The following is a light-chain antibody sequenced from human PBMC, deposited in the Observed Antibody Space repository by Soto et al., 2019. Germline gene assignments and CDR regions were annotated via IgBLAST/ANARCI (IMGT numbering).Light chain of an antibody. CDR1: SSDVGSYNF. CDR2: EGS. Sequence: QSALTQPASVSGSRGQSITISCTGTSSDVGSYNFVSWYQQHPGKAPKLMIYEGSKRPSGVSNRFSGSKSGNTASLTISGLQAEDEADYYCCSYAGDSAWVFGGGTNVTVL. V-gene: IGLV2-23*01. CDR3: CSYAGDSAWV. J-gene: IGLJ3*02.